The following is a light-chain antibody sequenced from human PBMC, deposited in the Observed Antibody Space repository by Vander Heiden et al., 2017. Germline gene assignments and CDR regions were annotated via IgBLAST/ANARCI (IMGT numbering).Light chain of an antibody. CDR3: QVWDSNSDHLVV. V-gene: IGLV3-21*02. CDR2: DDT. Sequence: YLQTQAPSVSVPPGPTARTTCGEDSLEDKRVHWYQQKPGQAPVLLVYDDTGRPSGIPDRFFGATSGNTATLTITRVEAGDEADFYCQVWDSNSDHLVVFGGGTKLTVL. J-gene: IGLJ2*01. CDR1: SLEDKR.